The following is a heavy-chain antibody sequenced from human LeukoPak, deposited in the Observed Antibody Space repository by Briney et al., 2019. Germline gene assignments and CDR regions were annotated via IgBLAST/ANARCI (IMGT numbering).Heavy chain of an antibody. Sequence: ASVKVSCKVSGYTLTELSMHWVRQAPGKGLEWMGGFDPEDGETIYAQKFQGRVTMTEDTSTDTAYMELSSLRSEDTAVYYCATSQGFLEWLSPLDYWGQGTLVTVSS. CDR3: ATSQGFLEWLSPLDY. V-gene: IGHV1-24*01. CDR2: FDPEDGET. D-gene: IGHD3-3*01. CDR1: GYTLTELS. J-gene: IGHJ4*02.